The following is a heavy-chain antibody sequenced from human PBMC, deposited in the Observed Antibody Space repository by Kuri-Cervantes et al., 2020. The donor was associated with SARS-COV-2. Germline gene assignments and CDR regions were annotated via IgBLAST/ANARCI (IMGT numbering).Heavy chain of an antibody. Sequence: GGSLRLSCAASGFTFSSYAMSWVRQAPGKGLEWVSAISGSGGSTYNADSVKGRFTISRDNPKNTLYLQMNSLRPEDTAVYYCAKGKTGDSRWGQGTLVTVSS. CDR2: ISGSGGST. V-gene: IGHV3-23*01. CDR1: GFTFSSYA. D-gene: IGHD7-27*01. J-gene: IGHJ4*02. CDR3: AKGKTGDSR.